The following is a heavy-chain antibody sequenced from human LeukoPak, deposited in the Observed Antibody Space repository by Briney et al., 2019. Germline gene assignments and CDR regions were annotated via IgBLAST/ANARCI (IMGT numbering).Heavy chain of an antibody. D-gene: IGHD3-22*01. Sequence: GGSLRLSCAASGFTFSSYAMHWVRQAPGKGLECVSSVSSNGGSTYYANSVKGRFTISRDNSKNTLYLQMGSLRAEDMAVYYCARGSGSSGYYYPDYWGQGTLVTVSS. CDR3: ARGSGSSGYYYPDY. V-gene: IGHV3-64*01. CDR1: GFTFSSYA. J-gene: IGHJ4*02. CDR2: VSSNGGST.